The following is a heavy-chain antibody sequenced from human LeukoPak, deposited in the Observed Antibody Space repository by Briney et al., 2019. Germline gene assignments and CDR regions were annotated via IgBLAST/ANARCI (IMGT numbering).Heavy chain of an antibody. CDR1: GFTFSNYA. CDR3: AELGITMIGGV. D-gene: IGHD3-10*02. J-gene: IGHJ6*04. Sequence: GGSLRLSCAASGFTFSNYAMNWVRLAPGKGLEWVSALSGSSGSSYYADSVKGRFTISRDNAKNSLYLQMNSLRAEDTAVYYCAELGITMIGGVWGKGTTVTISS. CDR2: LSGSSGSS. V-gene: IGHV3-23*01.